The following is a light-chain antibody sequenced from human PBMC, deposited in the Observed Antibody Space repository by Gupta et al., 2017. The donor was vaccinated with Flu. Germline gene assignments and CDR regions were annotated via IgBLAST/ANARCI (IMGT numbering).Light chain of an antibody. CDR3: QQRSNWPPFT. Sequence: ATLSLSPGERATLSCRASQSVGSYLAWYQQKPGQAPRLLIYDASNRATGIPARFSGSGSGTDFTLTISSLEPEDFALYYCQQRSNWPPFTFGPGTKVDIK. CDR2: DAS. J-gene: IGKJ3*01. CDR1: QSVGSY. V-gene: IGKV3-11*01.